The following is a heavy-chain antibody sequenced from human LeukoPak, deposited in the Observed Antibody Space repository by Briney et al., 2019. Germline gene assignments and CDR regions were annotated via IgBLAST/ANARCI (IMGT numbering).Heavy chain of an antibody. Sequence: GRSLRLSCAASGFTFSSYAMHWVRQAPGKGLEWVAIISDDGSNKYYADSVKGRFTISRDNSKNTLYLQMHSLRTEDTAVYYCARDGSDFWSGYYDYWGQGTLVTVSS. D-gene: IGHD3-3*01. V-gene: IGHV3-30-3*01. CDR3: ARDGSDFWSGYYDY. J-gene: IGHJ4*02. CDR1: GFTFSSYA. CDR2: ISDDGSNK.